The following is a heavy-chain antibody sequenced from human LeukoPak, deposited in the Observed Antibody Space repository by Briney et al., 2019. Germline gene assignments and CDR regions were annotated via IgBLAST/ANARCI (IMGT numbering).Heavy chain of an antibody. CDR1: GFTFSSYA. D-gene: IGHD3-16*01. CDR2: INHSGST. CDR3: ARPTAYYDYVWGSPYYYYYMDV. J-gene: IGHJ6*03. V-gene: IGHV4-34*01. Sequence: GSLRLSCAASGFTFSSYAISWVRQPPGKGLEWIGEINHSGSTNYNPSLKSRVTISVDTSKNQFSLKLSSVTAADTAVYYCARPTAYYDYVWGSPYYYYYMDVWGKGTTVTISS.